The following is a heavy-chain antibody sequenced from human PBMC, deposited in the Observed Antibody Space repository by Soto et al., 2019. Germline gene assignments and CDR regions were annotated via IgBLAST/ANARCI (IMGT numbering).Heavy chain of an antibody. CDR2: IRSKAYGGTT. CDR1: GFTFGGYA. V-gene: IGHV3-49*04. J-gene: IGHJ4*02. Sequence: GGSLRLSCTASGFTFGGYAMSWVRQAPGKGLEWVGFIRSKAYGGTTEYAASVKGRFTISRDDSKSIAYLQMNSLKTEDTAVYYCTTAVASAYYFDYWGQGTLVTVSS. D-gene: IGHD6-19*01. CDR3: TTAVASAYYFDY.